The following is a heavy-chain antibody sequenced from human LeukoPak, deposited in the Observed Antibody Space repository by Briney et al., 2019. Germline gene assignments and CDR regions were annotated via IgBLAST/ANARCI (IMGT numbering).Heavy chain of an antibody. CDR3: ARAGVKVATIGPYYYYGMDV. V-gene: IGHV3-33*08. D-gene: IGHD5-12*01. CDR1: GFTFSSYG. J-gene: IGHJ6*02. Sequence: PGGSLRLSCAASGFTFSSYGMHWVRQAPGKGLEWVAVIWYDGSNKYYADSVKGRFTISRDNSKNTLYLQMNSLRAEDTAVYYCARAGVKVATIGPYYYYGMDVWGQGTTVTVSS. CDR2: IWYDGSNK.